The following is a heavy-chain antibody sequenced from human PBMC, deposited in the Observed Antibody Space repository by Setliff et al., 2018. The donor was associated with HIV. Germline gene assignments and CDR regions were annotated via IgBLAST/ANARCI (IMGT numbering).Heavy chain of an antibody. D-gene: IGHD3-22*01. CDR1: GGSVTNTKSY. V-gene: IGHV4-39*01. J-gene: IGHJ5*02. CDR3: ASRIYYYDESRVLREEGFVP. Sequence: TSETLSLTCTVSGGSVTNTKSYWGWIRQPPGKGLEWIASISHSGNTYYNPSLNSRVTISLDTSKNQFSLKLTSVTAADAAMYYCASRIYYYDESRVLREEGFVPWGQGTLVTVSS. CDR2: ISHSGNT.